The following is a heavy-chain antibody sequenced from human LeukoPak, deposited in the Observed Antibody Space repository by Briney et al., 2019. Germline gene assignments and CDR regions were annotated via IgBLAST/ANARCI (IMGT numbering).Heavy chain of an antibody. D-gene: IGHD2-2*01. J-gene: IGHJ4*02. CDR3: ARAGYCSSTSCYQILDY. CDR1: GYTFTSYY. Sequence: ASVKVSCKASGYTFTSYYMHWVRQAPGQGLEWMGIINPSGGSTSYAQKFQGRVTMTRDMSTSTVYMELSSLRSEDTAVYYCARAGYCSSTSCYQILDYWGQGTLVTVSS. CDR2: INPSGGST. V-gene: IGHV1-46*01.